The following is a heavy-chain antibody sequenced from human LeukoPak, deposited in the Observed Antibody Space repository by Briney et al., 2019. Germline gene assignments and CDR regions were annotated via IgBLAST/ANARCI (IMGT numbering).Heavy chain of an antibody. Sequence: ASVKVSFKASGYTFSNYYMHWVRQAPGQGLEWMGIINPSGGSTTYAQKFQGRVTLTRDTSTSTVYMELSSLISEDTAVYYCAREGQQESILADYWGQGTLITVSS. CDR1: GYTFSNYY. D-gene: IGHD6-13*01. J-gene: IGHJ4*02. V-gene: IGHV1-46*01. CDR3: AREGQQESILADY. CDR2: INPSGGST.